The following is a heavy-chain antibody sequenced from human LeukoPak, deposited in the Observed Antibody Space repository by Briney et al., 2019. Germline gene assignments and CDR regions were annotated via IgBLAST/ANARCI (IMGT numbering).Heavy chain of an antibody. CDR1: GFIFSSYG. CDR2: ILYDGTRK. V-gene: IGHV3-30*02. Sequence: GGSLRLSCAASGFIFSSYGVHWVRQAPGKGLEWVAYILYDGTRKYYSDSVMGRFTISTDNSKNTLYLQMNSLRAEDTAVYYCTRYSGARDAFDIWGQGTMVTVSS. CDR3: TRYSGARDAFDI. D-gene: IGHD1-26*01. J-gene: IGHJ3*02.